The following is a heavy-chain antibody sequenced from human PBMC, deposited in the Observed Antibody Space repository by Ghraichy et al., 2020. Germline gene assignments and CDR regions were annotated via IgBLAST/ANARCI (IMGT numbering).Heavy chain of an antibody. CDR1: GFTFSSYS. V-gene: IGHV3-48*02. Sequence: GGSLRLSCAASGFTFSSYSMNWVRQAPGKGLEWVSYISSSSSTIYYADSVKGRFTISRDNSKNSLYLQMIGLRDEDTAVYYCVRVRFYYDSSGRYAFDYWGKGTIVTVSS. D-gene: IGHD3-22*01. J-gene: IGHJ4*02. CDR2: ISSSSSTI. CDR3: VRVRFYYDSSGRYAFDY.